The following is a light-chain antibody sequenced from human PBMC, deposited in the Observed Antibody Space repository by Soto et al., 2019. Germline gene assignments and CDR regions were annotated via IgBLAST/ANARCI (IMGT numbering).Light chain of an antibody. V-gene: IGKV4-1*01. Sequence: DIVMTQSPDSLAVSLGERATINCKSSQSVLLTSNNKNYLAWYQQKPGQPPKVLISWASTREYGVPDRFSGSGTRTDFTLTITSRQAEDVAVYYWRQYDTTITVGGGTKVDIK. CDR1: QSVLLTSNNKNY. CDR3: RQYDTTIT. CDR2: WAS. J-gene: IGKJ4*01.